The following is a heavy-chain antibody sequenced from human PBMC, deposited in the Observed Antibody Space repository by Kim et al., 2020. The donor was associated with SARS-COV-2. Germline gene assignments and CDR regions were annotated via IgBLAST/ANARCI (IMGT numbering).Heavy chain of an antibody. CDR3: AGQTPSGNYALDY. CDR1: GFTFSSSG. D-gene: IGHD3-3*01. J-gene: IGHJ4*02. CDR2: IRGKGANYAT. Sequence: GGSLRLSCAASGFTFSSSGMHWVRQASGKGLGWVGRIRGKGANYATTYAASVQGRSTISRDDSKSTAYLEMNSLRSEDTAVYYCAGQTPSGNYALDYWGLGTLVTVSS. V-gene: IGHV3-73*01.